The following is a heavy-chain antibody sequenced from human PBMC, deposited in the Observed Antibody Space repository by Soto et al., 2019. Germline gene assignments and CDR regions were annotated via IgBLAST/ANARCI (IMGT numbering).Heavy chain of an antibody. CDR3: AHVPRAAAKPHHHHGMEV. CDR1: GFSLSTSGVG. D-gene: IGHD6-13*01. CDR2: IYWDDDK. J-gene: IGHJ6*02. Sequence: SGPTLVNPTQTLTLTCTFSGFSLSTSGVGVGWIRQPPGKALEWLALIYWDDDKRYSPSLKSRLTITKDTSKNQVVLTMTNMEPGDKATYFFAHVPRAAAKPHHHHGMEVRGQGTTVTVSS. V-gene: IGHV2-5*02.